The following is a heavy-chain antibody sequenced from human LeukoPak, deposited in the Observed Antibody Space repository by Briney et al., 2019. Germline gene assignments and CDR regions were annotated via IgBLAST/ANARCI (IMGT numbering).Heavy chain of an antibody. CDR2: IYYSGST. CDR3: AGGYYDRKIDY. CDR1: GGSISSYY. J-gene: IGHJ4*02. V-gene: IGHV4-59*01. D-gene: IGHD3-22*01. Sequence: SETLSLTCTVSGGSISSYYWSWIRQPTGKGLEWIGYIYYSGSTNYNPSLKSRVTISVDTSKNQFSLKLSSVTAADTAAYYCAGGYYDRKIDYWGQGTLVTVSS.